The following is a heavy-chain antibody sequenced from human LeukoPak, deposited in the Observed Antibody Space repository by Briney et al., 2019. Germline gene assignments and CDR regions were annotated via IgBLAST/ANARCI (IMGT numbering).Heavy chain of an antibody. Sequence: GGSLRLSCAASGFTFTTYSMDWVRQAPGKGLEWVSCISGSSTYIYYADSVKGRFTISRDNAKNSLYLQMSSLRAEDTAVYYCARGYCNGGVCYFAPWGQGTLVTVSS. J-gene: IGHJ5*02. CDR1: GFTFTTYS. D-gene: IGHD2-8*02. CDR2: ISGSSTYI. V-gene: IGHV3-21*01. CDR3: ARGYCNGGVCYFAP.